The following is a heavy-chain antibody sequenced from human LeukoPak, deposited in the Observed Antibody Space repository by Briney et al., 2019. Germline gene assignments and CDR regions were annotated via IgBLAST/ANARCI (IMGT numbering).Heavy chain of an antibody. J-gene: IGHJ6*03. V-gene: IGHV3-23*01. CDR1: GFTFSNYA. D-gene: IGHD2-2*01. CDR3: TKGVAASRSPYCMDV. Sequence: GGSLRLSCAASGFTFSNYAMTWVRQAPGKGLEWVSSIISGGSAIYYAGSVRGRFIMSRDDSKNMVYLQVNSLRVDDTAIYYCTKGVAASRSPYCMDVWGKGTTVTVSS. CDR2: IISGGSAI.